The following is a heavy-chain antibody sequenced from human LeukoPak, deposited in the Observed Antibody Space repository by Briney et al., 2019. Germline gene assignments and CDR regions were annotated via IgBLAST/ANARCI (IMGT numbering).Heavy chain of an antibody. Sequence: ASVKVSCKASGGTFSGYAVIWVRQAPGQGLEWMGGTVPLKYAQKFQGRVTFTDESTSTAFMELSSLTSEDTAVYFCARAPYGVYSGDFYSYYMDVWGKGTTVTVSS. CDR3: ARAPYGVYSGDFYSYYMDV. V-gene: IGHV1-69*13. D-gene: IGHD4/OR15-4a*01. CDR2: TVPL. J-gene: IGHJ6*03. CDR1: GGTFSGYA.